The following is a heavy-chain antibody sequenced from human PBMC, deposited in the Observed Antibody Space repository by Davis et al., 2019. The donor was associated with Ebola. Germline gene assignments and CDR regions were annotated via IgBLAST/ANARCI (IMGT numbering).Heavy chain of an antibody. Sequence: GSLRLSCAVYGGSFSGYYWSWIRQPPGKGLEWIGEINHSGSTNYNPSLKSRVTISVDRSKNQFSLKLSSVTAADTAVYYCARDVRIAAAGTSYYYGMDVWGQGTTVTVSS. CDR2: INHSGST. J-gene: IGHJ6*02. D-gene: IGHD6-13*01. CDR1: GGSFSGYY. CDR3: ARDVRIAAAGTSYYYGMDV. V-gene: IGHV4-34*01.